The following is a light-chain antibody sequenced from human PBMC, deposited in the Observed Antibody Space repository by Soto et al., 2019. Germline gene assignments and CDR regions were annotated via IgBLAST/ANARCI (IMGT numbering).Light chain of an antibody. CDR3: QQYHDFQYT. V-gene: IGKV1-5*03. Sequence: DFQMTQSPSTLSASVGDGVTITCRASQSIGSWLAWYQQQPGKAPKLLIYKATNLQRGVSSRFSGSGSGTDFSLTISSLQPAESATYYCQQYHDFQYTFGQGTKLEI. CDR2: KAT. CDR1: QSIGSW. J-gene: IGKJ2*01.